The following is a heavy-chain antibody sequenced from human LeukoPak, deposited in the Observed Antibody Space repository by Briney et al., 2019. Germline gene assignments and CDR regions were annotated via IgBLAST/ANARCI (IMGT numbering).Heavy chain of an antibody. D-gene: IGHD3-10*01. CDR3: ARESSLDGSGSYYHY. Sequence: ASVKVSCKASGYTFTGYYMHWVRQAPGQGLEWMGWINPNSGGTNYAQKFQGRATMTRDTSISTAYMELSRLRSDDTAVYYCARESSLDGSGSYYHYWGQGTLVTVSS. CDR1: GYTFTGYY. V-gene: IGHV1-2*02. CDR2: INPNSGGT. J-gene: IGHJ4*02.